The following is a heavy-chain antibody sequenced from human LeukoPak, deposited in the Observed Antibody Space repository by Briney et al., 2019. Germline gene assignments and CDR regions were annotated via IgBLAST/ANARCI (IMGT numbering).Heavy chain of an antibody. CDR3: ARRMYYYDSSGFSYGMDV. V-gene: IGHV1-2*02. D-gene: IGHD3-22*01. J-gene: IGHJ6*02. Sequence: ASVKVSCKASGYTFTSYDINWVRQATGQGLEWMGWINPNSGGTNYAQKFQGRVTMTRDTSISTAYMELSRLRSDDTAVYYCARRMYYYDSSGFSYGMDVWGQGTTVTVSS. CDR2: INPNSGGT. CDR1: GYTFTSYD.